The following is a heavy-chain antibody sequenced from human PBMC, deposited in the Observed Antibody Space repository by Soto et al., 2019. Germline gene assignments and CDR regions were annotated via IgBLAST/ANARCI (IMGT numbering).Heavy chain of an antibody. J-gene: IGHJ4*02. V-gene: IGHV4-39*01. CDR3: ARHPGVRYSYGPHTNYYFDY. D-gene: IGHD5-18*01. Sequence: SETLSLTCTVSGGSISSSSYYWGWIRQPPGKGLEWIGSIYYSGSTYYNPSLKSRVTISVDTSKNQFSLKLSSVTAADTAVYYCARHPGVRYSYGPHTNYYFDYWGQGTLVTVSS. CDR1: GGSISSSSYY. CDR2: IYYSGST.